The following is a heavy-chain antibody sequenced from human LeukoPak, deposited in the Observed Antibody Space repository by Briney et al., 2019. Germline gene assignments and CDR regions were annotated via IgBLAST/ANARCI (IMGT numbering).Heavy chain of an antibody. Sequence: SETLSLTCTVSGGSISSSSYYWGWIRQPPGKGLEWIGSIYTSGSTNYNPSLKSRVTISVDTSKNQFSLKLSSVTAADTAVYYCARVRSTSYYPYMDVWGKGTTVTISS. CDR3: ARVRSTSYYPYMDV. CDR2: IYTSGST. J-gene: IGHJ6*03. D-gene: IGHD2-2*01. CDR1: GGSISSSSYY. V-gene: IGHV4-39*07.